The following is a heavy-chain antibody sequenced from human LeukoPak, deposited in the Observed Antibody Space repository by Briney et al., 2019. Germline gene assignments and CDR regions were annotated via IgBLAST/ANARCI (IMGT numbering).Heavy chain of an antibody. J-gene: IGHJ4*02. CDR3: ARAYYYGSGSYFYFDY. CDR2: INPNSGGT. V-gene: IGHV1-2*02. CDR1: GYTFTSYD. D-gene: IGHD3-10*01. Sequence: ASVKVSCKASGYTFTSYDINWVRQATGQGLEWMGWINPNSGGTNYAQKFQGRVTMTRDTSISTAYMELSRLRSDDTAVYYCARAYYYGSGSYFYFDYWGQGTLVTVSS.